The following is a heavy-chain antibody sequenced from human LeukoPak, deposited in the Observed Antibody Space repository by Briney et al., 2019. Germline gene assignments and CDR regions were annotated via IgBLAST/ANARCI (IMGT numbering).Heavy chain of an antibody. CDR3: ASLVYDFWSGYLGHYFDY. D-gene: IGHD3-3*01. CDR2: IYYSGST. Sequence: SETLSLTCTVSGGSISSSSYYWGWIRQPPGKGLEWIGSIYYSGSTYYNPSLKSRVTISVDTSKIQFSLKLSSVTAADTAVYYCASLVYDFWSGYLGHYFDYWGQGTLVTVSS. CDR1: GGSISSSSYY. V-gene: IGHV4-39*01. J-gene: IGHJ4*02.